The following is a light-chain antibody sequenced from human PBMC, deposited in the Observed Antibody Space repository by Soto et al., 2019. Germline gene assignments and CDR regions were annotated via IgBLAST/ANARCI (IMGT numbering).Light chain of an antibody. CDR2: GAS. Sequence: EIVMTQSPATLSVSPGARATLSCRASQRVSNNLAWYQQEPGQAPRLLIHGASTRATGIPARFSGSVSGTEFTLTISSLQSEDFAVYYCQQYRNWPLTFGGGTKVEIK. CDR1: QRVSNN. CDR3: QQYRNWPLT. J-gene: IGKJ4*01. V-gene: IGKV3-15*01.